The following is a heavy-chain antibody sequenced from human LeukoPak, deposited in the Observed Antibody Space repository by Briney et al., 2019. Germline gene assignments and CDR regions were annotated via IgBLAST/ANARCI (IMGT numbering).Heavy chain of an antibody. D-gene: IGHD3-10*01. V-gene: IGHV1-8*01. CDR3: ARVITMIRGVIMGWFDP. CDR2: MNPNSGNT. J-gene: IGHJ5*02. Sequence: ASVKVSCKASGYTFTSYDINWVRQATGQGLEWMGWMNPNSGNTGYAQKFQGRVTMTRNTSISTAYMELSSLRFEDTAVYYCARVITMIRGVIMGWFDPWGQGTLVTVSS. CDR1: GYTFTSYD.